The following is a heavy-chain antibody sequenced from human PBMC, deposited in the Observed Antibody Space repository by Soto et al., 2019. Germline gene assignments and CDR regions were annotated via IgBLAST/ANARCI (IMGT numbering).Heavy chain of an antibody. CDR2: IIPILGIA. Sequence: QVQLVQSGAEVKKPGSSVKVSCKASGGTFSSYTISWVRQAPGQGLEWMGRIIPILGIANYAQKFQGRVTMTADKSTNTAYMELSSLRSEDTAVYYCARGTEYSSGSYGDWYYYYHIDACCKGTTVTVSS. D-gene: IGHD6-19*01. CDR3: ARGTEYSSGSYGDWYYYYHIDA. V-gene: IGHV1-69*02. J-gene: IGHJ6*03. CDR1: GGTFSSYT.